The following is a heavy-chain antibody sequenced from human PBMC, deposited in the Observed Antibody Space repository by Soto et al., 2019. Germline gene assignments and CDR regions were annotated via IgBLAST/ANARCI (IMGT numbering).Heavy chain of an antibody. J-gene: IGHJ4*02. Sequence: PSETLSLTCAVYGGSFSGYYWSWIRQPPGKGLEWIGYIYYSGSTYYNPSLKSRVTISVDTSKNQFSLKLSSVTAADTAVYYCARGYYDILTGYYVSRAFDYWGQGTLVTVSS. D-gene: IGHD3-9*01. CDR2: IYYSGST. V-gene: IGHV4-30-4*08. CDR3: ARGYYDILTGYYVSRAFDY. CDR1: GGSFSGYY.